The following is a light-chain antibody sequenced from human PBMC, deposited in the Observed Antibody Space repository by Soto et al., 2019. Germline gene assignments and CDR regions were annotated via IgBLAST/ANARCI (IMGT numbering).Light chain of an antibody. CDR2: GAS. Sequence: ETVLTQSPGTLSLSPGEGATLSCRASQSVDSRYFAWYQQKPGQAPRLLIQGASSRATGIPDRFSGSGSGTDFTLTISRLEPEDFAVYYCQQYGNFVWTFGQGTKVEIK. V-gene: IGKV3-20*01. J-gene: IGKJ1*01. CDR1: QSVDSRY. CDR3: QQYGNFVWT.